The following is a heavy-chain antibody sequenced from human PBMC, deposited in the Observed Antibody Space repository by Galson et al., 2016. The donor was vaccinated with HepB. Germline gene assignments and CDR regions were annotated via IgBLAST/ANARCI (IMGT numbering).Heavy chain of an antibody. CDR2: IWYDGSNK. CDR3: ARDHRASYDSYGPGGY. V-gene: IGHV3-33*01. CDR1: GFTFSSYG. D-gene: IGHD3-22*01. Sequence: SLRLSCAASGFTFSSYGMHWVRQAPGKGLEWVAVIWYDGSNKYYADSVKGRFTISRDNSKNTLYLQMNSLRAGDTAVYYCARDHRASYDSYGPGGYWGQGTLVTVSS. J-gene: IGHJ4*02.